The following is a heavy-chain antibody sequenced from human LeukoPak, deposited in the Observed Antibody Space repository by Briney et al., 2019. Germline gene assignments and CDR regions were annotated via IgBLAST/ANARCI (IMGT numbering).Heavy chain of an antibody. Sequence: PGGSLRLSCAASGFTFNSYEMNCVRQAPGKGLEWVSYISSSGSTIYYADSVKGRFTISRDNAKNSLYLQMNSLRAEDTAVYYCAREAVAGTGFDYWGQGTLVTVSS. CDR1: GFTFNSYE. CDR2: ISSSGSTI. D-gene: IGHD6-19*01. CDR3: AREAVAGTGFDY. V-gene: IGHV3-48*03. J-gene: IGHJ4*02.